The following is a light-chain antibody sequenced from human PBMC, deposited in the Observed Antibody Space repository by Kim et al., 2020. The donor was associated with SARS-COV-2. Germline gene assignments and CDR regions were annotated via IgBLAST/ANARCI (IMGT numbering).Light chain of an antibody. CDR1: SSNIGRYG. CDR2: KNN. J-gene: IGLJ3*02. CDR3: AAWDDSLNERV. V-gene: IGLV1-44*01. Sequence: GQGVTIPCSGSSSNIGRYGANWYQQLPGTAPKLLIYKNNQRPSGVPDRFSGSRSGTSASLAISGLQSEDEADYYCAAWDDSLNERVFGGGTQLTVL.